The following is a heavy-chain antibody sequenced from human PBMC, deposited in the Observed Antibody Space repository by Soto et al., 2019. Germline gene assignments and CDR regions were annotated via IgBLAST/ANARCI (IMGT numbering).Heavy chain of an antibody. CDR3: ASQYGDYQFDY. CDR1: GFTFSSYG. J-gene: IGHJ4*02. Sequence: GGSMRLSCAASGFTFSSYGMHWVRQAPGKGLEWVAVISYDGSNKYSADSVKGRFTISRDNSKNTLYLQMNSLRAEDTAVYYCASQYGDYQFDYWGQGTLVTVSS. V-gene: IGHV3-30*03. D-gene: IGHD4-17*01. CDR2: ISYDGSNK.